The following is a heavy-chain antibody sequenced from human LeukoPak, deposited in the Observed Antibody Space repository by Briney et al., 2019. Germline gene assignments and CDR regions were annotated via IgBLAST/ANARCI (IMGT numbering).Heavy chain of an antibody. CDR2: IYTSGST. CDR1: GGSISSYY. V-gene: IGHV4-4*07. D-gene: IGHD3-9*01. Sequence: SETLSLTCTVSGGSISSYYWSWIRQPAGKGLEWIGRIYTSGSTNYNPSLKSRVTMSVDTSKNQFSLKLSSVTAADTAVYYCARASTDILTCYPGIFWFDPWGQGTLVTVSS. J-gene: IGHJ5*02. CDR3: ARASTDILTCYPGIFWFDP.